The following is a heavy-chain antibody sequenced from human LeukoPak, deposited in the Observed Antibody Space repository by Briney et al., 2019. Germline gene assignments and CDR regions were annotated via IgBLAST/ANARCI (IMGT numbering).Heavy chain of an antibody. CDR3: ARDLYLVLPDATYYGMDV. Sequence: GASVKVSCKSSAYTFTSYGISWVRQAPGQGLEWMGWISAYNGNTNYAQKLQGRVTMTTDTSTSTAYMELRILRSDDTAVYYCARDLYLVLPDATYYGMDVWGQGTTVTVSS. CDR1: AYTFTSYG. D-gene: IGHD3-16*02. J-gene: IGHJ6*02. CDR2: ISAYNGNT. V-gene: IGHV1-18*01.